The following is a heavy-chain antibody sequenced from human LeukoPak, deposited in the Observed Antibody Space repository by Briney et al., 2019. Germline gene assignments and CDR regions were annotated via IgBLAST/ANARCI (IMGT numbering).Heavy chain of an antibody. CDR3: ARHLYSSSSKVAVAATHDYYYMDV. D-gene: IGHD2-15*01. CDR1: GYSFTSYW. CDR2: IYPVDCDT. V-gene: IGHV5-51*01. J-gene: IGHJ6*03. Sequence: GDSLKIFCKGSGYSFTSYWIGWVRQMPGKGLEGMGIIYPVDCDTRFSTAFQGQVNNSADKSISTAYLQWSSLKASDTAMYYCARHLYSSSSKVAVAATHDYYYMDVWGKGTMVTVSS.